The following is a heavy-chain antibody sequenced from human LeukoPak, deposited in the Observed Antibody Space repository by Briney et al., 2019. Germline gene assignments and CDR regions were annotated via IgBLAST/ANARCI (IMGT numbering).Heavy chain of an antibody. CDR2: ISGSGGST. V-gene: IGHV3-23*01. CDR1: GFTFSSYA. Sequence: TGGSLRLSCAASGFTFSSYAMSWVRQAPGKGLEWVSAISGSGGSTYYADSVKGRFTISRDNSKNTLYLQMNSLRAEDTAVYYCAKGFPQGYCSSTSCLGVLFYWGQGTLVTVSS. D-gene: IGHD2-2*01. CDR3: AKGFPQGYCSSTSCLGVLFY. J-gene: IGHJ4*02.